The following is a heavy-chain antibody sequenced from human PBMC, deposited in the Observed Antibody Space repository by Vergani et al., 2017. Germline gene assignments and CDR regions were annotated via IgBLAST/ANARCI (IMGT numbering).Heavy chain of an antibody. D-gene: IGHD3-22*01. CDR1: GFTFSSYA. CDR3: AKQYYYDSSGYYGSKYYFDY. V-gene: IGHV3-23*01. J-gene: IGHJ4*02. Sequence: EVQLLESGGGLVQPGGSLRLSCAASGFTFSSYAMSWVRQAPGKGLEWVSAISGSGGSTYYADSVKGRFTISRDNSKNTLYLQMNSLRAEETAVYYCAKQYYYDSSGYYGSKYYFDYWGQGTLVTVSS. CDR2: ISGSGGST.